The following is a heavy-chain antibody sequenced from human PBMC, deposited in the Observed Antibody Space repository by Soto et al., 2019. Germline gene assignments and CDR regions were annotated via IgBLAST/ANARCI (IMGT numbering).Heavy chain of an antibody. J-gene: IGHJ4*02. CDR1: GGSISSGGYS. CDR2: MYHSGST. Sequence: SETLSLTCAVSGGSISSGGYSWSWIRQPPGKGLEWIGYMYHSGSTYYNPSLKSRVTISVDRSKNQFSLRLTSVTAADTALYYCAAAPCYCGQGTLVPV. D-gene: IGHD2-15*01. V-gene: IGHV4-30-2*02. CDR3: AAAPCY.